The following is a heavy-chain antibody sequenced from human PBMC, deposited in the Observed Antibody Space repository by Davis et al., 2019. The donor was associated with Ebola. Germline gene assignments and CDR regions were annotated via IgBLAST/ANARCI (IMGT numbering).Heavy chain of an antibody. CDR2: INHSGNT. D-gene: IGHD2-2*02. V-gene: IGHV4-34*01. CDR1: GGSFSGYY. J-gene: IGHJ2*01. CDR3: ARGPDIVVVPAAIRHSYWYFDL. Sequence: PSETLSLTCAVYGGSFSGYYWSWIRQPPEKGLEWIGEINHSGNTNYNPSLKSRVTISVDRSKNQFSLKLSSVTAADTAVYYCARGPDIVVVPAAIRHSYWYFDLWGRGTLVTVSS.